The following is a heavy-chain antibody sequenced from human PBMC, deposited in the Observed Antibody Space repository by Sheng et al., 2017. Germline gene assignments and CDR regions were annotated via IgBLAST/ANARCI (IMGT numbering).Heavy chain of an antibody. CDR3: ARSPTYYDFWSALTGAFDI. V-gene: IGHV1-2*02. CDR2: INPNSGGT. D-gene: IGHD3-3*01. CDR1: GYTFTGYY. Sequence: QVQLVQSGAEVKKPGASVKVSCKASGYTFTGYYMHWVRQAPGQGLEWMGWINPNSGGTNYAQKFQGRVTMTRDTSISTAYMELSRLRSDDTAVYYCARSPTYYDFWSALTGAFDIWGQGTMVTVSS. J-gene: IGHJ3*02.